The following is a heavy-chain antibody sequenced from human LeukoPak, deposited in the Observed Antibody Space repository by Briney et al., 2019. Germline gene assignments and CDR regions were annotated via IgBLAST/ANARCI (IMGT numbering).Heavy chain of an antibody. V-gene: IGHV1-58*02. CDR2: IVVGSGNT. CDR3: AAPSYCGGDCGSYYYYGMDV. J-gene: IGHJ6*02. D-gene: IGHD2-21*02. CDR1: GFTFTSSA. Sequence: SVKVSCKASGFTFTSSAMQWVRQARGQRLEWIGWIVVGSGNTNYAQKFQERVTITRDMSTSTAYMELSSLRSEDTAVYYCAAPSYCGGDCGSYYYYGMDVWGQGTTVTVSS.